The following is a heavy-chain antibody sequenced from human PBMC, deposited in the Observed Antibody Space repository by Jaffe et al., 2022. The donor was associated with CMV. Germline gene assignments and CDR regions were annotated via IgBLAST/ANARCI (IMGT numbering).Heavy chain of an antibody. Sequence: QVQLVQSGAEVKKPGASVKVSCKASGYTFTGYYMHWVRQAPGQGLEWMGWINPNSGGTNYAQKFQGRVTMTRDTSISTAYMELSRLRSDDTAVYYCARDRGLLGVRSVADWFDPWGQGTLVTVSS. CDR2: INPNSGGT. V-gene: IGHV1-2*02. CDR3: ARDRGLLGVRSVADWFDP. J-gene: IGHJ5*02. CDR1: GYTFTGYY. D-gene: IGHD2-8*02.